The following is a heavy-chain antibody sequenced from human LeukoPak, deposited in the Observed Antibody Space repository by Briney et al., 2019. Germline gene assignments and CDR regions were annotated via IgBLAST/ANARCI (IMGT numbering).Heavy chain of an antibody. D-gene: IGHD3-3*01. V-gene: IGHV1-46*01. J-gene: IGHJ6*03. Sequence: GASVKVSCKASGYTFTSYYMHWVRQAPGQGLEWMGIINPSGGSTSYAQKFQGRVTMTRDTSTSTVYMELRSLRSDDTAVYYCARSPTRPGHEFLYYYYYYMDVWGKGTTVTASS. CDR3: ARSPTRPGHEFLYYYYYYMDV. CDR2: INPSGGST. CDR1: GYTFTSYY.